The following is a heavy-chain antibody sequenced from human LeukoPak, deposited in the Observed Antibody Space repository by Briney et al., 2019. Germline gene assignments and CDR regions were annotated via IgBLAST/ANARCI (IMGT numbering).Heavy chain of an antibody. V-gene: IGHV1-69*06. Sequence: ASVKVSCKASGGTFSSYAISWVRQAPGQGLEWMGGIIPIFGTANYAQNFQGRVTITADKSTSTAYMELSSLRSEDTAVYYCARYPTPPRYRIHIGGAFDIWGQGTMVTVSS. CDR2: IIPIFGTA. CDR3: ARYPTPPRYRIHIGGAFDI. D-gene: IGHD2-2*02. J-gene: IGHJ3*02. CDR1: GGTFSSYA.